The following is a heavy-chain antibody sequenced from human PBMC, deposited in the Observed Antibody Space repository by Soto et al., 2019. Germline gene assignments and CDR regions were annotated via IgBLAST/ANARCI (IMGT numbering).Heavy chain of an antibody. CDR2: IYPGDSDT. CDR1: VYSFTSYC. Sequence: ESLKISCQGSVYSFTSYCIGWVRQMPGKGREWMWIIYPGDSDTRYSPSFQRQVTISADHSISTADLQWSSLKASDTAMYYCSRHSGYSYGYEKLFRYYGKDVWGQRTTDPVSS. CDR3: SRHSGYSYGYEKLFRYYGKDV. D-gene: IGHD5-18*01. V-gene: IGHV5-51*01. J-gene: IGHJ6*02.